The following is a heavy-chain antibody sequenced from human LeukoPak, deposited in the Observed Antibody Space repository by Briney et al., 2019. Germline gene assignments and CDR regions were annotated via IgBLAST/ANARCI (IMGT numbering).Heavy chain of an antibody. Sequence: GGSLRLSCAASEFTFSTYWMTWVRQAPGKRLEWVANINQDGSEKNYVDSVKGRFTVSRDNAKNSLFLPMNSLRAEDTAVYYCATYRVRHLNSLDYWGRGTLVTVSS. V-gene: IGHV3-7*01. CDR1: EFTFSTYW. CDR3: ATYRVRHLNSLDY. CDR2: INQDGSEK. J-gene: IGHJ4*02. D-gene: IGHD3-16*02.